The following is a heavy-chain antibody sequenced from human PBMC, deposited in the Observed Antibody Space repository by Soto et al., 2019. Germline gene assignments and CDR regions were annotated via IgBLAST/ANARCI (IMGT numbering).Heavy chain of an antibody. J-gene: IGHJ5*02. Sequence: SETLSLTCTVSGGSVSSSSYYWGWVRQPPGKGLEWIGSVYYSGSTYYNPSLESRVTISVDKSKNQFSLKLSSVTAADTAVYYCARAISSSSRWFDPWGQGTLVTVSS. V-gene: IGHV4-39*07. CDR1: GGSVSSSSYY. CDR3: ARAISSSSRWFDP. D-gene: IGHD6-6*01. CDR2: VYYSGST.